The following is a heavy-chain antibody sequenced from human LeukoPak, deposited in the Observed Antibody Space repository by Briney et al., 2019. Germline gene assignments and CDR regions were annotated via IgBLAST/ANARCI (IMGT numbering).Heavy chain of an antibody. Sequence: KPGGSLRLSCAASGFTFSNYSMNWVRQAPGKGLEWVSSISSSSSYIYYADSVKGRFTISRDNAKNSLYLQINSLRAEDTAVYYCAREGGLQLWGFGYWGQGTLVTVSS. CDR3: AREGGLQLWGFGY. D-gene: IGHD5-18*01. J-gene: IGHJ4*02. CDR2: ISSSSSYI. V-gene: IGHV3-21*01. CDR1: GFTFSNYS.